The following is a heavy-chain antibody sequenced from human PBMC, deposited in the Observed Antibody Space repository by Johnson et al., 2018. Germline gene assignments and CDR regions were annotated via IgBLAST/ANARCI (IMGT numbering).Heavy chain of an antibody. CDR1: GFTFSSDG. CDR2: ISGSGGST. J-gene: IGHJ6*02. CDR3: AKADYGDYIDGMDV. V-gene: IGHV3-23*04. D-gene: IGHD4-17*01. Sequence: VQLVESGGGLVQPGGSLRLSCAASGFTFSSDGMSWVRQAPGKGLDWVSAISGSGGSTYYADAVKGRFTISRDNSKNTLYLQMNSLRAEDTAVYYCAKADYGDYIDGMDVWGQGTTVTVSS.